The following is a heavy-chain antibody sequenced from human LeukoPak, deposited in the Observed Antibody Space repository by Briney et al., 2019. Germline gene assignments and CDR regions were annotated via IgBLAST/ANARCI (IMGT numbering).Heavy chain of an antibody. CDR3: ARVSGRSDAFDI. Sequence: ASVKVSCKASGYTFTSYGINWVRQAPGQGLEWMGWISGYNGNANYAQKLQGRVTMTTDTSTSTAYMELRSLRSDDTAVYYCARVSGRSDAFDIWGQGTMVTVSS. V-gene: IGHV1-18*01. CDR2: ISGYNGNA. J-gene: IGHJ3*02. D-gene: IGHD2/OR15-2a*01. CDR1: GYTFTSYG.